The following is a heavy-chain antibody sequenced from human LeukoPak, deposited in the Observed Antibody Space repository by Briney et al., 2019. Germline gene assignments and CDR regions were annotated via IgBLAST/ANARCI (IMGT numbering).Heavy chain of an antibody. CDR3: ARDVGSSCWYVDWFDP. CDR1: GFTFSSYG. CDR2: IRYDGSNK. V-gene: IGHV3-30*02. D-gene: IGHD6-13*01. Sequence: GGSLRLSCAASGFTFSSYGMHWVRQAPGKGLEWVAFIRYDGSNKYYADSVKGRFTISRDNSKNTLYLQMNSLRAEDTAVYYCARDVGSSCWYVDWFDPWGQGTLVTVSS. J-gene: IGHJ5*02.